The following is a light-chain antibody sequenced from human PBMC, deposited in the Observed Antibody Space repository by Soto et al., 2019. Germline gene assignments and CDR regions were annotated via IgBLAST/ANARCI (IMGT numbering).Light chain of an antibody. CDR1: QSVSISY. CDR3: QQYGSSLGVT. V-gene: IGKV3-20*01. Sequence: EIVLTQSPATLSLSPVERATLSCRASQSVSISYLAWYQQKPGQAPRLLIYGASSRATGIPDRFSGSGSGTDFTLTISRLEPEDFAVYYCQQYGSSLGVTFGGGTKVDIK. CDR2: GAS. J-gene: IGKJ4*01.